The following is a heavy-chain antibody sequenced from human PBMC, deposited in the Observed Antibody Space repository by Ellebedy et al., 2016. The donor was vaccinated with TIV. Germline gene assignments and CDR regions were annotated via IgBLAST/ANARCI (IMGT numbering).Heavy chain of an antibody. CDR3: AKDVKAVAGPLDH. J-gene: IGHJ4*02. V-gene: IGHV3-23*01. CDR2: ISSSGGGT. CDR1: GFTFSTYG. Sequence: GESLKISCAASGFTFSTYGMSWVRQAPGKGLEWVSTISSSGGGTYYADSVKGRFTISSDTSKNTRHLEMNGLRAEDTAVYYCAKDVKAVAGPLDHWGQGTLVTVSS. D-gene: IGHD6-19*01.